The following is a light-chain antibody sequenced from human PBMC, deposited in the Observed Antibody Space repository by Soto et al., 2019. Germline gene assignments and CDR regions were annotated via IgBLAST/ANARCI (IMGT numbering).Light chain of an antibody. CDR2: GAS. CDR3: QQYGSSSLT. Sequence: EIVLTQSPGTLSLSPGERATLSCRASQSVSSSYLAWYQQKPGQAPRLLIYGASSRATGIPDRFSGSGSGLDFTLSISRLEPEYFGVYYCQQYGSSSLTFGGGTKVEIK. CDR1: QSVSSSY. J-gene: IGKJ4*01. V-gene: IGKV3-20*01.